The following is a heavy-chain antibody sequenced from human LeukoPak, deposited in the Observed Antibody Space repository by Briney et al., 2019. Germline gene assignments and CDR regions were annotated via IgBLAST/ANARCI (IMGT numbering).Heavy chain of an antibody. CDR3: AREGGPYRPLDY. CDR2: IYYTGTT. Sequence: SETLSLTCTVSGGSISSYYWSWIRQPPGKGLEWIGYIYYTGTTNYNPSLKSRVTMSVDTSKNEFSLKLSSVTAADTAVYYCAREGGPYRPLDYSGQGTLVTVSS. CDR1: GGSISSYY. J-gene: IGHJ4*02. V-gene: IGHV4-59*01.